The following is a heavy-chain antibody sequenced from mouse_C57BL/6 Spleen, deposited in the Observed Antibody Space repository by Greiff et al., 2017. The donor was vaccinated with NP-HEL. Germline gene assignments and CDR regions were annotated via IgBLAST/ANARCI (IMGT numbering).Heavy chain of an antibody. CDR2: IRSKSNNYAT. J-gene: IGHJ3*01. V-gene: IGHV10-1*01. CDR3: VRHSYDGYYTWFAY. D-gene: IGHD2-3*01. Sequence: EVMLVESGGGLVQPKGSLKLSCAASGFSFNTYAMNWVRQAPGKGLEWVARIRSKSNNYATYYADSVKDRFTISRDDSESMLYLQMNNLKTEDTAMYYCVRHSYDGYYTWFAYWGQGTLVTVSA. CDR1: GFSFNTYA.